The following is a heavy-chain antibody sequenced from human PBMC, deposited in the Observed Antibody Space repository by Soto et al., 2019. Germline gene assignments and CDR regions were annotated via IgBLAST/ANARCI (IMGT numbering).Heavy chain of an antibody. V-gene: IGHV1-18*01. CDR3: ARDRTYGQHYTDFDY. CDR1: GYTFTSYG. CDR2: ISAYNGNT. D-gene: IGHD4-17*01. Sequence: ASVKVSCKASGYTFTSYGISWVRQAPGQGLEWMGWISAYNGNTNYAQKLQGRVTMTTDTSTSTAYMELRSLRSDDTAVYYCARDRTYGQHYTDFDYWGQGTLVTVSS. J-gene: IGHJ4*02.